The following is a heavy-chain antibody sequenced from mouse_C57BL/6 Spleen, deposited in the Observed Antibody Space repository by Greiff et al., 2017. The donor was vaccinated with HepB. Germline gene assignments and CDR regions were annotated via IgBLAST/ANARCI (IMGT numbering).Heavy chain of an antibody. CDR3: TRDQGYDGYYPAWFAY. D-gene: IGHD2-3*01. V-gene: IGHV5-9-1*02. J-gene: IGHJ3*01. Sequence: EVKLVESGEGLVKPGGSLKLSCAASGFTFSSYAMSWVRQTPEKRLEWVAYISSGGDYIYYADTVKGRFTISRDNARNTLYLQMSSLKSEDTAMYYCTRDQGYDGYYPAWFAYWGQGTLVTVSA. CDR1: GFTFSSYA. CDR2: ISSGGDYI.